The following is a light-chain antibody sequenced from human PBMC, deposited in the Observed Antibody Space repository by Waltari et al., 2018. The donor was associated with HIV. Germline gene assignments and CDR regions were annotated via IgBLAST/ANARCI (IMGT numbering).Light chain of an antibody. CDR2: YYSDSDK. Sequence: QPVLTQPPSSSASPGESARLTCTLPSDFTVDNYNIYWYQQTPGSPPRYLLYYYSDSDKGQGSGVPSRFSGSKDASANTGILLISGLQSEDEADYYCMIWPSNAVVFGGGTKLTVL. V-gene: IGLV5-37*01. CDR1: SDFTVDNYN. J-gene: IGLJ2*01. CDR3: MIWPSNAVV.